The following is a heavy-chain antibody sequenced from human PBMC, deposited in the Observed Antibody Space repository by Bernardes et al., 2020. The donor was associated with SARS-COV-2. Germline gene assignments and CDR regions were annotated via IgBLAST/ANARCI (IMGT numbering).Heavy chain of an antibody. Sequence: GGSLRLSFAASGFTLSSHAMSWVRPAPGEGLGWVSSISSSSSYIYYADSVKGRFTISRDNAKNSLYLQMNSLRAEDTAVYYCARDEYYYDSSGLSTFDIWGQGTMVTVSS. J-gene: IGHJ3*02. V-gene: IGHV3-21*01. CDR2: ISSSSSYI. D-gene: IGHD3-22*01. CDR3: ARDEYYYDSSGLSTFDI. CDR1: GFTLSSHA.